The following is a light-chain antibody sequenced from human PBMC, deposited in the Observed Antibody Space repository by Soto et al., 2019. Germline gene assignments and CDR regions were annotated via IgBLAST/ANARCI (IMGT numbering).Light chain of an antibody. CDR1: QSVLYSSNNKNY. CDR2: WAS. J-gene: IGKJ1*01. CDR3: QQYYSTPPT. V-gene: IGKV4-1*01. Sequence: DIVMTQSPESLAVSLGERATINCKSSQSVLYSSNNKNYLAWYQQKPGQPPKLLIYWASTRESGVPDRFSGSGSGTDFTLTISSLQAEDVAVYYCQQYYSTPPTFGQGTKVDI.